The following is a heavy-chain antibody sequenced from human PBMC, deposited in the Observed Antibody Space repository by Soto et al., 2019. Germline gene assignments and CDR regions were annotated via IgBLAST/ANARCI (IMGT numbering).Heavy chain of an antibody. CDR2: IFHSGGT. CDR1: GGSISSNHW. CDR3: TRGLDY. V-gene: IGHV4-4*02. Sequence: QVQLQESGPRLVKPSGTLSLTCVVSGGSISSNHWWNWVRQPPGKGLEWIGEIFHSGGTNYNPSLXSXXTISVDKSRNQFSLKLTSVTAADTAVYYCTRGLDYWGQGTLVTVSS. J-gene: IGHJ4*02.